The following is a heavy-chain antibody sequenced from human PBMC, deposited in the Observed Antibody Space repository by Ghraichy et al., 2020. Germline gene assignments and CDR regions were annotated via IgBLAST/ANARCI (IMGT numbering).Heavy chain of an antibody. V-gene: IGHV1-8*01. J-gene: IGHJ6*02. Sequence: ASVKVSCKASGYPFSNYDVIWVRQATGQGLEWMGWMNPNSGNAGYAQQFQGRVTMTRNTSISKAYMELSSLRSEDTAVYYCARGRSPDFNWNDVIYYYYGIVVWGQGTTVSVS. CDR2: MNPNSGNA. CDR1: GYPFSNYD. CDR3: ARGRSPDFNWNDVIYYYYGIVV. D-gene: IGHD1-1*01.